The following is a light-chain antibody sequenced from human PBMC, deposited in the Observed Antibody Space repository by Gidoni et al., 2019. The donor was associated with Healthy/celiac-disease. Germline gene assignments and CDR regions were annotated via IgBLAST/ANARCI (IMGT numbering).Light chain of an antibody. CDR2: DAS. Sequence: ELVMTQSPATLSVSPGDRATLSCKASQRVSSNLAWYQQKPGQAPKLLIYDASIRATGIPARFSGSGSGTEFTLTISILQSEDFATYYCQQYDNWPPYTFGQGTKLDIK. J-gene: IGKJ2*01. V-gene: IGKV3D-15*03. CDR3: QQYDNWPPYT. CDR1: QRVSSN.